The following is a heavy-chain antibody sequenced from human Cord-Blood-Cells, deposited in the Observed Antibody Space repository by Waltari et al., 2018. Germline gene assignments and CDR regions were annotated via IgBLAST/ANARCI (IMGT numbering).Heavy chain of an antibody. CDR1: GYTFTGYY. J-gene: IGHJ2*01. Sequence: QVQLVQSGAEVKKPGASVKVSCKASGYTFTGYYMHWVRQAPGQGLEWMGWINPNSGGTNYAQTFQGRVTMTRDTSISTAYMELSRLRSDDTAVYYCARDKPQSFWYFDLWGRGTLVTVSS. V-gene: IGHV1-2*02. CDR3: ARDKPQSFWYFDL. CDR2: INPNSGGT.